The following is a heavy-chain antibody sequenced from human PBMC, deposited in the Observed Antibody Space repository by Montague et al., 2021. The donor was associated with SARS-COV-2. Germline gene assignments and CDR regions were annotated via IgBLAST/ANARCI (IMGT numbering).Heavy chain of an antibody. D-gene: IGHD5-18*01. CDR3: ARAESAMFSDFYYGMDV. CDR2: IYYSGST. J-gene: IGHJ6*02. V-gene: IGHV4-31*03. Sequence: TLSLTCTVSGGSISSGGYYWSWIRQHPGKGLEWIGYIYYSGSTYYNPSLKSRVTISVDTSKNQFSLKLSSVTAADTAVYYCARAESAMFSDFYYGMDVWGQGTTVTVSS. CDR1: GGSISSGGYY.